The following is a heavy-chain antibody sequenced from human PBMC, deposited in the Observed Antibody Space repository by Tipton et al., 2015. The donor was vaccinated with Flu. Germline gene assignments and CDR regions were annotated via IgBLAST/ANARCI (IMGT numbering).Heavy chain of an antibody. CDR1: GDSISSSSYY. CDR2: IYYSGST. J-gene: IGHJ3*02. V-gene: IGHV4-39*07. Sequence: TLSLTCTVSGDSISSSSYYWGWIRQPPGEGLEWIGSIYYSGSTYYNPSLESRVTISLDTSKKQFSLKLSSVTAADTAVYYCARGFYGAFDIWGQGTMVTVSS. CDR3: ARGFYGAFDI. D-gene: IGHD4-17*01.